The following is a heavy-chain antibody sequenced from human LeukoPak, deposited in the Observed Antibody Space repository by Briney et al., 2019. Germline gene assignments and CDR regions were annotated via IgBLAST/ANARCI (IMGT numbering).Heavy chain of an antibody. V-gene: IGHV1-69*13. D-gene: IGHD5-18*01. J-gene: IGHJ6*03. Sequence: SVKVSCKTSGDTFSNYAINWVRQAPGQGLEWMGGIIPIFGTVNYAQSFQGRLTITADEPTITAYMELSSLRSEDTAVYYCVGVEVRGYSYGPTYLYHMHVWGKGTTVTVSS. CDR1: GDTFSNYA. CDR2: IIPIFGTV. CDR3: VGVEVRGYSYGPTYLYHMHV.